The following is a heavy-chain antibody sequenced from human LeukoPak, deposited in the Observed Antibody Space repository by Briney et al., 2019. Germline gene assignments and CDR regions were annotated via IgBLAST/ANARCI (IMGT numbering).Heavy chain of an antibody. V-gene: IGHV4-39*01. Sequence: SETLSLTCTVSGGSISSSGYYWGWIRQPPGKGLEWIGNIYYTGSTYYNPSLKSRVTISVDTSKNQFSLKLSSVTAADTAVYYCARHKVTWRLGTNKAFDIWGQGTMVTVSS. J-gene: IGHJ3*02. CDR2: IYYTGST. CDR3: ARHKVTWRLGTNKAFDI. CDR1: GGSISSSGYY. D-gene: IGHD1-1*01.